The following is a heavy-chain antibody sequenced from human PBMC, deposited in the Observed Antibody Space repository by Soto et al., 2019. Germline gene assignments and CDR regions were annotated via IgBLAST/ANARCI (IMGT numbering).Heavy chain of an antibody. CDR3: ARSQGSSTSLEIYYYYYYGMDI. CDR1: GGTFSSYA. J-gene: IGHJ6*02. Sequence: QVQLVQSGAEVKKPGSSVKGSCKASGGTFSSYAISWVRQAPGQGLEWMGGIIPISGTANYAQKFQGRVTITADESTSTAYMELSSLRSEDTAVYYCARSQGSSTSLEIYYYYYYGMDIWGQGTTVTVSS. D-gene: IGHD2-2*01. CDR2: IIPISGTA. V-gene: IGHV1-69*01.